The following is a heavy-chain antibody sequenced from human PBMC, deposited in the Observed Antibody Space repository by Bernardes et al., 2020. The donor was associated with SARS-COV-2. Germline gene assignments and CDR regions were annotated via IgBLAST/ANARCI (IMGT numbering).Heavy chain of an antibody. J-gene: IGHJ4*01. CDR3: TRQGGRHFDF. V-gene: IGHV4-34*01. CDR1: GGSFSGY. D-gene: IGHD2-15*01. CDR2: IKHSGGT. Sequence: SETLSLTCAVYGGSFSGYWSWIRQPPGKGLERIGAIKHSGGTKYNPSLTIRVSISVSTSKNQFSLRLNFVTAAATAVYYCTRQGGRHFDFWDHGTLVTGSS.